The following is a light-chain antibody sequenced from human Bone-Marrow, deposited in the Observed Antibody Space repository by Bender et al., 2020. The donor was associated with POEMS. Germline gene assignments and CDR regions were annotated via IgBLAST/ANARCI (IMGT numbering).Light chain of an antibody. V-gene: IGLV2-18*02. Sequence: QSALTQPPSVSGSPGQSVTISCTGASSDVGSYDRVSWFQQPPGTAPKLMIYEVSNRPSGVPDRFSGSKSGNTASLTISGLQAEDEADYYCSSYTSGIWVFGGGTKLTVL. CDR3: SSYTSGIWV. J-gene: IGLJ3*02. CDR2: EVS. CDR1: SSDVGSYDR.